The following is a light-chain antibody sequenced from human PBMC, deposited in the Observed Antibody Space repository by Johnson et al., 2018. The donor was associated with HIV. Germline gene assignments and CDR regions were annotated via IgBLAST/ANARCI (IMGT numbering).Light chain of an antibody. CDR3: GTWDSSLSIGYV. V-gene: IGLV1-51*02. CDR2: ESN. Sequence: QSVLTQPPSVSAAPGQKVTISCSGSSSNIGNNYVSWYQQLPGTAPKLLIYESNQRPSGIPDRFSGSKSGTSATLGITGLQTGDEADYYCGTWDSSLSIGYVFGTGTKVTVL. CDR1: SSNIGNNY. J-gene: IGLJ1*01.